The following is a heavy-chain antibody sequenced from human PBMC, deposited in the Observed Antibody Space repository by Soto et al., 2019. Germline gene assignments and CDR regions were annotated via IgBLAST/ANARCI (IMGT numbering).Heavy chain of an antibody. CDR3: ARVRVLEWLSRHYYYYGMDV. CDR2: INHSGST. CDR1: GGSFSGYY. V-gene: IGHV4-34*01. Sequence: PSETLSLTCAVYGGSFSGYYWSWIRQPPGKGLEWIGEINHSGSTNYNPSLKSRVTISVDTSKNQFSLKLSSVTAADTAVYYCARVRVLEWLSRHYYYYGMDVWGQGTTVTVSS. J-gene: IGHJ6*02. D-gene: IGHD3-3*01.